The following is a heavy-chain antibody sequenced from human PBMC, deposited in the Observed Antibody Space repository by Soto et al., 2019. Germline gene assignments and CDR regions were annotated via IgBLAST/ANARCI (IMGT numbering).Heavy chain of an antibody. Sequence: QVQLVESGGGVVQPGRSLRLSCAASGFTFSSYGMHWVRQAPGKGLEWVAVISYDGSNKYYADSVKCRFTISRDNSKNTLYLQMNSLRAEDTAVYYCAKEIYGDPSNFDYWGQGTLVTVSS. CDR1: GFTFSSYG. CDR3: AKEIYGDPSNFDY. D-gene: IGHD4-17*01. CDR2: ISYDGSNK. V-gene: IGHV3-30*18. J-gene: IGHJ4*02.